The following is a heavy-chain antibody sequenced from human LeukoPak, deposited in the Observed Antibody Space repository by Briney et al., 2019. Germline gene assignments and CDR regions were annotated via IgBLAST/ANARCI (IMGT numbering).Heavy chain of an antibody. CDR3: ARGNGDSSSWYYNWFDP. CDR1: GYTFTGYY. J-gene: IGHJ5*02. D-gene: IGHD6-13*01. V-gene: IGHV1-2*02. Sequence: ASVKVSCKASGYTFTGYYMHWVRQAPGQGLEWMGWINPNSGGTNYAQKFQGRVTMTRDTSISTAYMELSRLRSDDTAVYYCARGNGDSSSWYYNWFDPWGQGTLVTVSS. CDR2: INPNSGGT.